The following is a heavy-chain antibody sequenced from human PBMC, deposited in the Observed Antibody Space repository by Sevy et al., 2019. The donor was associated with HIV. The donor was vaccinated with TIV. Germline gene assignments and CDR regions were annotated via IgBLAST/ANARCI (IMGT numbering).Heavy chain of an antibody. CDR1: GITFSSTW. J-gene: IGHJ4*02. CDR2: TKSKTDGGTT. Sequence: GGSLRLSCAGSGITFSSTWMSWVRQAPGKGLEWIGRTKSKTDGGTTDYAAPVKGRFSISRDDSKNTLYLQMNSLKTEDTAVYYCTTQWFWGQGTLVTVSS. D-gene: IGHD3-22*01. CDR3: TTQWF. V-gene: IGHV3-15*01.